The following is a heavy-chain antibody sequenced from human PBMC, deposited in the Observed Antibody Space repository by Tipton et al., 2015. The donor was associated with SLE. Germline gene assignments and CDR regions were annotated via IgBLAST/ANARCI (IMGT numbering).Heavy chain of an antibody. CDR3: TCQSRIADLDY. J-gene: IGHJ4*02. Sequence: SLRLSCAASGFTFSTYWMTWVRQAPGKGLEWVANIKQEGSEKYYVESVKGRFTVSRDNARNSLYPQMNSLKTEDTAVYYCTCQSRIADLDYWGQGTLVTVSS. CDR1: GFTFSTYW. V-gene: IGHV3-7*03. D-gene: IGHD6-13*01. CDR2: IKQEGSEK.